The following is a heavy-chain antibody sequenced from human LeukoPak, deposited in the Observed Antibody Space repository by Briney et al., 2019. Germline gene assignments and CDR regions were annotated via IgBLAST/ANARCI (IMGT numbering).Heavy chain of an antibody. J-gene: IGHJ5*02. V-gene: IGHV4-34*01. CDR1: GGSFSGYY. CDR2: INHSGST. D-gene: IGHD2-15*01. Sequence: SETLSLTCAVYGGSFSGYYWSWIREPPGRGLEWIGEINHSGSTNYNPSLKSRVTISVDTSKNQFSLKLSSVTAADTAVYYCARALQVVAATRFDPWGQGTLVTVSS. CDR3: ARALQVVAATRFDP.